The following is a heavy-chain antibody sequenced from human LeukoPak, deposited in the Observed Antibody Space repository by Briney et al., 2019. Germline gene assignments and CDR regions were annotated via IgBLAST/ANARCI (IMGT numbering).Heavy chain of an antibody. CDR1: GGSITYYY. Sequence: SETLSLTCTVSGGSITYYYWSWIRQPPGKGLEWIGYISYSGSTNYNSSLKSRVTISRDTSKNQFSLKLNSVTAADTAVYYCARRRGDEPSDYWGQGTLVTVSS. J-gene: IGHJ4*02. CDR2: ISYSGST. D-gene: IGHD3-16*01. V-gene: IGHV4-59*01. CDR3: ARRRGDEPSDY.